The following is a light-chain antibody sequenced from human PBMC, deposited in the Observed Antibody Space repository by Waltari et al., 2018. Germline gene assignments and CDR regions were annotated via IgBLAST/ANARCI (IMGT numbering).Light chain of an antibody. J-gene: IGLJ7*01. CDR1: SSNIGNNY. Sequence: QSVLTQPPSVSAAPAQRVPISCPGGSSNIGNNYVSWYRQFPGTAPKLLIYEDSERPSGIPGRFSGSKSGTSATLDITGLQAGDEADYYCGTWDSSLSGAVFGGGTHLTVL. CDR2: EDS. CDR3: GTWDSSLSGAV. V-gene: IGLV1-51*02.